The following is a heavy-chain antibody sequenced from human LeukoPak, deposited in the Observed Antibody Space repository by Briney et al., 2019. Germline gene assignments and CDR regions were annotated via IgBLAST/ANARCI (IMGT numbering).Heavy chain of an antibody. CDR2: ISSSGSTI. CDR3: ASGKRKGIKYYYDSSGYYPDY. CDR1: GFTFSDYY. V-gene: IGHV3-11*01. J-gene: IGHJ4*02. D-gene: IGHD3-22*01. Sequence: GGSLRLSCAASGFTFSDYYMSWIRQAPGKGLEWVSYISSSGSTIYYADSVKGRFTISRDNAKNSLYLQMNSLRAEDTAVYYCASGKRKGIKYYYDSSGYYPDYWGQGTLVTVSS.